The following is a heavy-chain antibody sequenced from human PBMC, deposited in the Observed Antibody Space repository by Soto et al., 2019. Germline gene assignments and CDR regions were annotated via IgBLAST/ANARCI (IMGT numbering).Heavy chain of an antibody. CDR3: AKDATSEGVGAIDY. J-gene: IGHJ4*02. V-gene: IGHV3-23*01. D-gene: IGHD1-26*01. Sequence: EVQLLESGGDLVQPGGSLRRSCAASGLTSSTYAMSWVRQAPGKGLEWVSAISGSGGSTYYADSVKGRFTISRDNSKNTLYLQMNSLRAEDTAVYYCAKDATSEGVGAIDYWGQGTLVTVSS. CDR2: ISGSGGST. CDR1: GLTSSTYA.